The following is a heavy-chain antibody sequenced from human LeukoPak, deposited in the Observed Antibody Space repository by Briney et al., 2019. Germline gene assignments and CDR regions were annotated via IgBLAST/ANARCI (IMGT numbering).Heavy chain of an antibody. CDR3: ARNVVVPALDAFDI. CDR2: IYYSGST. J-gene: IGHJ3*02. CDR1: GGSISSGGYY. Sequence: SSETLSLTCTVSGGSISSGGYYWSWIRQHPGKGLEWIGYIYYSGSTYYNPSLKSRVTISVDTSKNQFSLKLSSVTAADTAVYYCARNVVVPALDAFDIWGQGTMVTVSS. V-gene: IGHV4-31*03. D-gene: IGHD2-2*01.